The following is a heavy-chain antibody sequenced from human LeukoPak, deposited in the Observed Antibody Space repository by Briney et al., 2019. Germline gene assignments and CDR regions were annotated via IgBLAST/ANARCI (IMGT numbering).Heavy chain of an antibody. D-gene: IGHD3-16*02. Sequence: SETLSLTCTVSGGSISSYYWSWIRQPPGKGLEWIGYINYSGSTNYIPSLKSRVSISVDTSNNPFSLNLSSVTAADTAVYSCARARDYVWGSYRYWYFDLWGRGTLVTVSS. J-gene: IGHJ2*01. CDR2: INYSGST. V-gene: IGHV4-59*01. CDR3: ARARDYVWGSYRYWYFDL. CDR1: GGSISSYY.